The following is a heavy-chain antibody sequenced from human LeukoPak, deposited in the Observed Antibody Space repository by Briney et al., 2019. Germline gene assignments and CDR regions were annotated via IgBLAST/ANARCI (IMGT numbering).Heavy chain of an antibody. J-gene: IGHJ6*03. D-gene: IGHD2/OR15-2a*01. CDR3: ASIVLQANYYYYMDV. Sequence: GGSLRLSCAASGFTFSSYSMNWVRQAPGKGLEWVSSISSSSSYIYYADSVKGRFTISRDNAKNSLYLQMNSLRAEDTAVYYCASIVLQANYYYYMDVWGKGTTVTVSS. CDR2: ISSSSSYI. V-gene: IGHV3-21*01. CDR1: GFTFSSYS.